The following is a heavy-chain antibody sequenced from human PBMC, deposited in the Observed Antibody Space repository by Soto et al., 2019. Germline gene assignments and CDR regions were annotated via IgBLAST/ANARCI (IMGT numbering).Heavy chain of an antibody. V-gene: IGHV3-43*01. CDR2: ISWDGNDT. Sequence: VQLVESGGVVVQPGGSLRLSCAASGFTFDDYTMHWVRQAPGKGLEWVSLISWDGNDTYYADSVKGRFTISRDNSKNSLYLQMNSLRTEDTPLYYCAKDISSYYGVDVWGQGTTVTVSS. CDR3: AKDISSYYGVDV. D-gene: IGHD1-1*01. CDR1: GFTFDDYT. J-gene: IGHJ6*02.